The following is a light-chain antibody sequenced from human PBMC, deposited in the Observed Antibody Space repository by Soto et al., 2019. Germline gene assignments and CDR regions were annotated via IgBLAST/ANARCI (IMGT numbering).Light chain of an antibody. CDR1: SSNIGNNY. CDR3: GTWDSSLSAVV. J-gene: IGLJ2*01. V-gene: IGLV1-51*01. Sequence: QSVLTQPPSVSAAPGQKVTISYSGSSSNIGNNYVSWYQQLPGTAPKLLIYDSNKRPSGIPDRFSGSKSGTSATLGITGLQTGDEADYYCGTWDSSLSAVVFGGGTKLTVL. CDR2: DSN.